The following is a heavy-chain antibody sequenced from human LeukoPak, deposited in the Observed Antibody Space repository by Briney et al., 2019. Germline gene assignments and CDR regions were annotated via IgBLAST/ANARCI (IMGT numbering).Heavy chain of an antibody. Sequence: SETLSLTCAVYGGSSSGYYWSWIRQPPGKGLEWIGEINHSGSTNYNPSLKSRVTISVDTSKNQFSLKLSSVTAADTAVYYCARLIRAGGYGHHKQTFDYWGQGTLVTVSS. CDR2: INHSGST. CDR3: ARLIRAGGYGHHKQTFDY. V-gene: IGHV4-34*01. CDR1: GGSSSGYY. D-gene: IGHD5-12*01. J-gene: IGHJ4*02.